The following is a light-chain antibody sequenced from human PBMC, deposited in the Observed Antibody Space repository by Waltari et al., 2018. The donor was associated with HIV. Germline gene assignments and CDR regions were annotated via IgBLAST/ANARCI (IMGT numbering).Light chain of an antibody. J-gene: IGLJ2*01. CDR2: DVS. CDR1: SSDVGGYNY. Sequence: QSALTQPASVSGSPGQSITISCTGTSSDVGGYNYVSWYQQHPGKSPKLMSYDVSNRSSGGSNRFSGSKSGNTASRTISGLQAEDEADYYCSSYTSSSTLVVFGGGTKLTVL. V-gene: IGLV2-14*03. CDR3: SSYTSSSTLVV.